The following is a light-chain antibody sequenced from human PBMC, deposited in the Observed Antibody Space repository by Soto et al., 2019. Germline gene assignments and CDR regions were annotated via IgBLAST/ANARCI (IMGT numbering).Light chain of an antibody. CDR1: SSDVGAYNF. V-gene: IGLV2-14*01. Sequence: QPAPTQPAPVSGSPGQSITISCSATSSDVGAYNFVSWYQHHPGRAPQLIIYEVTIRPSGVSNRFSGSKSGNSASLTISGLQAEDEADYYCASYTATDTPYVCGSGAKVTVL. CDR2: EVT. CDR3: ASYTATDTPYV. J-gene: IGLJ1*01.